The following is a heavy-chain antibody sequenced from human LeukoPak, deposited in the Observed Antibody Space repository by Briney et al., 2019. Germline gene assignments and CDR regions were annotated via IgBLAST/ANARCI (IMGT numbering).Heavy chain of an antibody. CDR1: GYSFTGYW. J-gene: IGHJ3*02. D-gene: IGHD3-22*01. Sequence: GESLKISCKGSGYSFTGYWIGWVRQMPGKGLEWMGIIYPGDSDTRYSPSFQGQVTISADKSISTAYLQWSSLKASDTAMYYCARRPTPSSGYFRDAFDIWGQGTMVTVSS. CDR3: ARRPTPSSGYFRDAFDI. CDR2: IYPGDSDT. V-gene: IGHV5-51*01.